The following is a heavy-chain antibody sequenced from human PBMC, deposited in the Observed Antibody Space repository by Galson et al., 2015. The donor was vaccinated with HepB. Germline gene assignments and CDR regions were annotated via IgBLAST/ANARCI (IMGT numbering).Heavy chain of an antibody. CDR2: IGVYSGYT. V-gene: IGHV1-18*04. Sequence: SVKVSCKASGYTFTSDGITWVRQAPGQGLEWMGWIGVYSGYTNYAQKFQGKVTLTTDTSTSTAYMEVTNLRFDDTAVYFCARVGGDSVVSNWFDPWGQGTLVTV. CDR3: ARVGGDSVVSNWFDP. J-gene: IGHJ5*02. D-gene: IGHD3-10*01. CDR1: GYTFTSDG.